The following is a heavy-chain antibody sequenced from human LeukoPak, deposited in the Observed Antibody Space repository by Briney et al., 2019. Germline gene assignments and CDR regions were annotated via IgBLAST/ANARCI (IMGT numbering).Heavy chain of an antibody. CDR1: GFTFSSYT. D-gene: IGHD3-22*01. J-gene: IGHJ5*02. V-gene: IGHV3-23*01. CDR2: ISGSGGST. Sequence: GGSLRLSCAASGFTFSSYTMSWVRQAPGKGLEWVSAISGSGGSTYYADSVKGRFTISRDNSKNTLYLQMNSLRAEDAAVYYCARPYYYDSSGHGGFWFDPWGQGTLVTVSS. CDR3: ARPYYYDSSGHGGFWFDP.